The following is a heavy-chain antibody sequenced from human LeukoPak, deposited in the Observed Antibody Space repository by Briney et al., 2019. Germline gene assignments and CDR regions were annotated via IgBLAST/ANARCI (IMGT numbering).Heavy chain of an antibody. CDR1: GYTLTEVS. CDR3: ATEVVGYGDVHYFDS. D-gene: IGHD4-17*01. V-gene: IGHV1-24*01. Sequence: GASVKVSCKISGYTLTEVSMHWVRQAPGKGLEWMGGFDPADGEPIYAQKFQGRVTMSEDASTDTAYMDLSSLRSEDTAVYYCATEVVGYGDVHYFDSGGQGTLVTVSS. J-gene: IGHJ4*02. CDR2: FDPADGEP.